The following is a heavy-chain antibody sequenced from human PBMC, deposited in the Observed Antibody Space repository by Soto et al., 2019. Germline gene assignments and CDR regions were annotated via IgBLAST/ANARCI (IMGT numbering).Heavy chain of an antibody. CDR1: GGSISSGDYY. V-gene: IGHV4-30-4*01. CDR2: ILYSGTT. J-gene: IGHJ4*02. CDR3: ARNGELDY. D-gene: IGHD2-8*01. Sequence: PSETLSLTCTVSGGSISSGDYYWSWIRQPPGKGLEWIGYILYSGTTNYNPSLESRLTISVDTSKNQFSLKLTSVTAADTAVYYCARNGELDYWGRRTLVTVSS.